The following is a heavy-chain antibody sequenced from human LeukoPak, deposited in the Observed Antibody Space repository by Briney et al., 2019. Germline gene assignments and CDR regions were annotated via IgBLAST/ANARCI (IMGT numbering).Heavy chain of an antibody. D-gene: IGHD5-18*01. J-gene: IGHJ6*02. CDR3: ARESGLWPNYHYGMDV. Sequence: PSETLSLTCTVSGGSISSYYWSWIRQPPGKGLEWIGYIYYSGSTKYNPSLKSRVTISVDTSKNQFSLRLSSVTAGDTAKYYCARESGLWPNYHYGMDVWGQGTTVTVSS. V-gene: IGHV4-59*12. CDR2: IYYSGST. CDR1: GGSISSYY.